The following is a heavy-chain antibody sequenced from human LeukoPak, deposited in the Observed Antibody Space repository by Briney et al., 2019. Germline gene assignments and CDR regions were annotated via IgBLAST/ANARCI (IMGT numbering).Heavy chain of an antibody. V-gene: IGHV3-11*01. J-gene: IGHJ4*02. CDR3: ARGALGYCSSTSCPLLNY. D-gene: IGHD2-2*01. CDR1: GFTFSDYY. CDR2: ISSSGSTI. Sequence: GSLRLSCAASGFTFSDYYMGWIRQAPGKGLEWVSYISSSGSTIYYADSVKGRFTISRDNAKNSLYLQMNSLRAEDTAVYYCARGALGYCSSTSCPLLNYWGQGTLVTVSS.